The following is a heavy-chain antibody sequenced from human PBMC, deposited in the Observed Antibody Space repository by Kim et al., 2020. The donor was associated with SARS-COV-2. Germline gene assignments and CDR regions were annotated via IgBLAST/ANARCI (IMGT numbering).Heavy chain of an antibody. CDR3: ARVRSSRFIIFYYYGMDV. D-gene: IGHD6-13*01. CDR1: GGSFSGYY. CDR2: INHSGST. V-gene: IGHV4-34*01. J-gene: IGHJ6*02. Sequence: SETLSLTCAVYGGSFSGYYWSWIRQPPGKGLEWIGEINHSGSTNYNPSLKSRVTISVDTSKNQFSLKLSSVTAADMAVYYCARVRSSRFIIFYYYGMDVWGQGTTVTVSS.